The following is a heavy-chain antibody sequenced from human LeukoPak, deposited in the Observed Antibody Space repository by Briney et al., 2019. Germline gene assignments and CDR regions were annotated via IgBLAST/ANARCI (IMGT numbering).Heavy chain of an antibody. V-gene: IGHV3-64D*08. Sequence: GGSLRLSCSASGFTFGSYAMHWVRQAPGKGLEYVSAISSNGGSTYYADSVKGRFTISRDNSKNTLYLQMSSLRAADPAVYYCVKGYCSSTNCYGDYWGQGTLVTVSS. D-gene: IGHD2-2*01. CDR2: ISSNGGST. CDR3: VKGYCSSTNCYGDY. J-gene: IGHJ4*02. CDR1: GFTFGSYA.